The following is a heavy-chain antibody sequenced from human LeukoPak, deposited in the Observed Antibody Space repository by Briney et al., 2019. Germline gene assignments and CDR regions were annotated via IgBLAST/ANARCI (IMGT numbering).Heavy chain of an antibody. CDR3: ARSTGVVIIPSYYYGMDV. V-gene: IGHV4-4*07. J-gene: IGHJ6*02. CDR1: GGSISSYY. CDR2: IYTSGST. Sequence: PSETLSLTCTVSGGSISSYYWSWIRQPAGKGLEWIGRIYTSGSTNYNPSLKSRVTMSVDTSKNQFSLKLSSGTAADTAVYYCARSTGVVIIPSYYYGMDVWGQGTTVTVSS. D-gene: IGHD3-3*01.